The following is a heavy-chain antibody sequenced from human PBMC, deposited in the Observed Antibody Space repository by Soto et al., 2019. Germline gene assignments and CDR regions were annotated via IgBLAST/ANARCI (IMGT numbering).Heavy chain of an antibody. J-gene: IGHJ6*03. CDR3: ARGGNYFYMDV. V-gene: IGHV4-4*02. CDR1: GGSVTISNW. CDR2: IHHSGST. Sequence: QVQLQESGPGLVKPSGTLSLTCAVSGGSVTISNWWSWVRQTLGKGLEWIGQIHHSGSTNYNPSLTSRVTISVDKSKNQFSLEMKSVTAADTAVYYCARGGNYFYMDVWGKGTTVTVSS. D-gene: IGHD1-26*01.